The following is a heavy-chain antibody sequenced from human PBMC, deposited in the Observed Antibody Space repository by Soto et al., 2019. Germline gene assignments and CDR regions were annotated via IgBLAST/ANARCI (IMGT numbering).Heavy chain of an antibody. CDR3: ARDKITGLFDY. CDR2: IYYSGST. Sequence: SETLSLTCTVSGGSISSGDYYWSWIRQPPGKGLEWIGYIYYSGSTYYNPSLKSRVTISVETSKNQFSLKLTSVTAADTAVYYCARDKITGLFDYWGQGTLVTVSS. CDR1: GGSISSGDYY. V-gene: IGHV4-30-4*01. D-gene: IGHD2-8*02. J-gene: IGHJ4*02.